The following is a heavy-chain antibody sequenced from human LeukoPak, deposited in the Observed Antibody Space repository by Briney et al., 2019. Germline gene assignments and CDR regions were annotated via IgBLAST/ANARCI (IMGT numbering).Heavy chain of an antibody. J-gene: IGHJ6*02. CDR1: GGSISSYY. V-gene: IGHV4-59*01. Sequence: SETLSLTCTVSGGSISSYYWSWIRQPPGKGLEWIGYIYYSGSTNYNPSLKSRVTISVDTSKNQFSLKLSSVTAADTAVYYCARDIGDYSNYDYYYCGMDVWGQGTTVTVSS. CDR3: ARDIGDYSNYDYYYCGMDV. CDR2: IYYSGST. D-gene: IGHD4-11*01.